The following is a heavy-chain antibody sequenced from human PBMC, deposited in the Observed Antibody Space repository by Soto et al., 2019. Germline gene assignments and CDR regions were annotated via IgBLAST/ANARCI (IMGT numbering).Heavy chain of an antibody. D-gene: IGHD6-13*01. CDR2: IIPILGIA. CDR3: ARAVYSSSWYESH. J-gene: IGHJ4*02. V-gene: IGHV1-69*02. CDR1: GGTFSSYT. Sequence: QVQLVQSGAEVKKPGSSVKVSCKASGGTFSSYTISWVRQAPGQGLEWMGRIIPILGIANYAQKFQGRVTTTADKSTSTAYMELSSLRSEDTAVYYCARAVYSSSWYESHWGQGTLVTVSS.